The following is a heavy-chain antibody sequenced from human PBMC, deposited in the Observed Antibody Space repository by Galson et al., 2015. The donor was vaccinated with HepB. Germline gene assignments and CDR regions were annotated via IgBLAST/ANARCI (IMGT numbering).Heavy chain of an antibody. D-gene: IGHD2-2*01. CDR3: ARDRTYCGSPSCSRMGPNY. J-gene: IGHJ4*02. CDR2: IWSDGSDK. CDR1: GFTFTNYG. V-gene: IGHV3-33*01. Sequence: SLRLSCATSGFTFTNYGMHWVRQAPGQGLEWVALIWSDGSDKNYADSVKGRFTISRDNSKNTVSLQMDSLRAEDTAVYYCARDRTYCGSPSCSRMGPNYWGQGTLVTVSS.